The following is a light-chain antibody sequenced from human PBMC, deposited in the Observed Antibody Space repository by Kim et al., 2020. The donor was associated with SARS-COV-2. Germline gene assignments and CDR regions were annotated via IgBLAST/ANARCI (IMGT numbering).Light chain of an antibody. J-gene: IGLJ2*01. CDR3: CSYAGSNVV. CDR1: SSDVGGYNY. V-gene: IGLV2-11*01. CDR2: DVS. Sequence: QSALTQPRSVSGSPGQSVTISCTGTSSDVGGYNYVSWYQQNPGKAPKLMIYDVSKRPSGVPDRFSGSKSGNTASLTISGLQAEDEADYYCCSYAGSNVVFGGGTQLTVL.